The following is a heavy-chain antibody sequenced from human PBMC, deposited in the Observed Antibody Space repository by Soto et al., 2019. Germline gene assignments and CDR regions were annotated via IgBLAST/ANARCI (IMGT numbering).Heavy chain of an antibody. CDR2: ISYDGTTQ. J-gene: IGHJ6*02. V-gene: IGHV3-30*14. CDR1: GFTFGSYA. CDR3: ARDRGPGLTPPDYYGMDV. Sequence: LRLSCAASGFTFGSYAVHWVRQAPGKGLEWVAIISYDGTTQHYADSVKGRFTISRDNSKNTLYPQMDTLSADDTAVYYCARDRGPGLTPPDYYGMDVWGLAITVTVSS. D-gene: IGHD2-15*01.